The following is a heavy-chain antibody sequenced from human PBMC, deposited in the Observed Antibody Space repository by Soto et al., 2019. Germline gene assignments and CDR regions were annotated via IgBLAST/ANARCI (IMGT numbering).Heavy chain of an antibody. J-gene: IGHJ4*02. CDR2: FDPEDGET. CDR3: ATDLTRLARRYLQFDY. V-gene: IGHV1-24*01. D-gene: IGHD3-9*01. Sequence: GASVKVSCKVSGYTLTELSMHWVRQAPGKGLEWMGGFDPEDGETIYAQKFQGRVTMTEDTSTDTAYMELSSLRSEDTAVYYCATDLTRLARRYLQFDYWGQGTLVTVS. CDR1: GYTLTELS.